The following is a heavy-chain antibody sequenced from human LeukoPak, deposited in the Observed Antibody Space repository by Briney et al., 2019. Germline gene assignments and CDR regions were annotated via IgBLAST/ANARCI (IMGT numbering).Heavy chain of an antibody. D-gene: IGHD6-19*01. Sequence: SETLSLTCTVSGGSISSSSYYWGWIRQPPGKGLEWIGRIYTSGSTNYNPSLKSRVTMSVDTSKNQFSLKLSSVTAADTAVYYCARIRSSGWGPNFDYWGQGTLVTVSS. CDR2: IYTSGST. J-gene: IGHJ4*02. CDR3: ARIRSSGWGPNFDY. CDR1: GGSISSSSYY. V-gene: IGHV4-39*07.